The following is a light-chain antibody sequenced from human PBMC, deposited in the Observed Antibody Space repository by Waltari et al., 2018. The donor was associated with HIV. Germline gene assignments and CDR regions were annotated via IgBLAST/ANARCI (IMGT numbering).Light chain of an antibody. Sequence: YVLTQPPLVSVAPGKPAKVPGGGDDIGSERGHWYQQRPGQAPVVVIVADDSRPSGIPERFSGSKSGNTATLTIRRAEAGDEADYYCQVWDYNSDHVVFGGGTKLTVL. CDR3: QVWDYNSDHVV. J-gene: IGLJ2*01. CDR1: DIGSER. CDR2: ADD. V-gene: IGLV3-21*04.